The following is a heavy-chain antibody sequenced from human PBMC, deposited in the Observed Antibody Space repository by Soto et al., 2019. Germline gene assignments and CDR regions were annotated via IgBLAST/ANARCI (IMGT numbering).Heavy chain of an antibody. CDR1: GGTFSSYA. CDR3: VRDQGPAATTGDRYYGMDV. D-gene: IGHD2-2*01. CDR2: IIPIFGTA. J-gene: IGHJ6*02. V-gene: IGHV1-69*01. Sequence: QVQLVQSGAEVKKPGSSVKVSCKASGGTFSSYAISWVRQAPGQGLEWMGGIIPIFGTANYAQKFQGRVTITADESTSTAYMELSSLRSEDTAVYYCVRDQGPAATTGDRYYGMDVWGQGTTVTVSS.